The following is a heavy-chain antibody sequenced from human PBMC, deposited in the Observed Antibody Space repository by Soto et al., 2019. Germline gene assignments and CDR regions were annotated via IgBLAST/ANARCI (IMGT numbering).Heavy chain of an antibody. J-gene: IGHJ6*02. CDR3: ARVVDGSFGDYYYYYGMDV. CDR2: ISSSSSYI. Sequence: GGSLRLSCAASGFTFSSYSMNWVRHSPGKGLEWVSSISSSSSYIYYADSVKGRFTISRDNAKNSLYLQMNSLRAEDTAVYYCARVVDGSFGDYYYYYGMDVWGQGTTVTVSS. CDR1: GFTFSSYS. V-gene: IGHV3-21*01. D-gene: IGHD3-10*01.